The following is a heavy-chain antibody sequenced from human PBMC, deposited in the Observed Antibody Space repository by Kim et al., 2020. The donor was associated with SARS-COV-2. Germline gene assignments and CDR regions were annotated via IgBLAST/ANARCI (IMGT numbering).Heavy chain of an antibody. CDR2: IYSGGST. D-gene: IGHD2-15*01. J-gene: IGHJ4*02. CDR1: GFTVSSNY. CDR3: ARGVLSNYFDY. Sequence: GGSLRLSCAASGFTVSSNYMSWVRQAPGKGLEWVSVIYSGGSTYYADSVKGRFTISRDNSKNTLYLQLNSLRVEDTAVYYCARGVLSNYFDYWGQGTLGTVSS. V-gene: IGHV3-66*02.